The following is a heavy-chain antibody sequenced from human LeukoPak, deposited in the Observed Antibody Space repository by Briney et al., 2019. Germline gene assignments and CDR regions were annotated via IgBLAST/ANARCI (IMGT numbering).Heavy chain of an antibody. Sequence: SETLSLTCTVSGGSISRYYWSWIRQPPGKGLEGIGYIYTSGSTNYNPSLKSRVTISVDTSKNQFSLKLSSVTAADTAVYYCASMTTPYYYYYYMDVWGKGTTVTVSS. J-gene: IGHJ6*03. V-gene: IGHV4-4*09. D-gene: IGHD2-15*01. CDR2: IYTSGST. CDR1: GGSISRYY. CDR3: ASMTTPYYYYYYMDV.